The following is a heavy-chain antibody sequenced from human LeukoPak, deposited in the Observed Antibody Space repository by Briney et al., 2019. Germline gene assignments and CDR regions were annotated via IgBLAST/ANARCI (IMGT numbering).Heavy chain of an antibody. V-gene: IGHV3-9*01. J-gene: IGHJ3*02. CDR3: AKGYYYDSSGYYRDAFDI. CDR2: ISWNSGSI. Sequence: GGSLRLSCAASGSTFSSYWMSWVRQAPGKGLEWVSGISWNSGSIGYADSVKGRFTISRDNAKNSLYLQMNSLRAEDTALYYCAKGYYYDSSGYYRDAFDIWGQGTMVTVSS. D-gene: IGHD3-22*01. CDR1: GSTFSSYW.